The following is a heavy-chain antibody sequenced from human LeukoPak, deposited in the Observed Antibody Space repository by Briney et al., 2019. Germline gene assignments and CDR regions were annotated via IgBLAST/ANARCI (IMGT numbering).Heavy chain of an antibody. CDR1: GFTFSSYW. Sequence: GGSLRLSCAASGFTFSSYWMSWVRQAPGKGLEWLANIKQDGSEKYYVDSVKGRFTISRDNAKNSLYLQMNSLRAEDTAVYYCARDCSSTTCYWVFDYWGQGTLVTVSS. CDR3: ARDCSSTTCYWVFDY. D-gene: IGHD2-2*01. CDR2: IKQDGSEK. J-gene: IGHJ4*02. V-gene: IGHV3-7*01.